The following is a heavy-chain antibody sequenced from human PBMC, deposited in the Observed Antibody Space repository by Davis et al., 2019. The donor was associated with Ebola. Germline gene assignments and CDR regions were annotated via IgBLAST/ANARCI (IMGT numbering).Heavy chain of an antibody. V-gene: IGHV4-34*01. CDR1: GGSFSGYY. CDR2: INHSGST. D-gene: IGHD4-23*01. J-gene: IGHJ2*01. Sequence: PSETLSLTCAVYGGSFSGYYWSWIRQPPGKGLEWIGEINHSGSTNYNPSLKSRVTISVDTSKNQFSLKLSSVTAADTAVYYCARGDYGGNSGWYFDLWGRGTLVTVSS. CDR3: ARGDYGGNSGWYFDL.